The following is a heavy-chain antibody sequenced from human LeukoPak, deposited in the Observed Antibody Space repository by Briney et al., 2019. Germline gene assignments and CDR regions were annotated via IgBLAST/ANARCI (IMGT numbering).Heavy chain of an antibody. V-gene: IGHV3-74*01. J-gene: IGHJ3*01. CDR3: ARSAYGDY. Sequence: QPGGSLRLSCAASGFTFTSYWMEWVRQAPGKGLVWVSRINGDGSTTSYADSVMGRFTISRDNAKNTLYLQMNSLRAEDTAVYYCARSAYGDYWGQGTMVTVSS. CDR2: INGDGSTT. CDR1: GFTFTSYW. D-gene: IGHD4-17*01.